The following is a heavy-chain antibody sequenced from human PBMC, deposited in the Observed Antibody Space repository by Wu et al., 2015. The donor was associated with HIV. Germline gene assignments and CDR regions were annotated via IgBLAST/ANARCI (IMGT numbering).Heavy chain of an antibody. D-gene: IGHD3-22*01. CDR1: GYSFTTYY. Sequence: QVQLVQSGAEVKKPGASVKLSCKTSGYSFTTYYMHWLRQAPGQGLEWVGVIDPYSRSTAYAPSFQGRVSMTRDTSTNTVYMELRSLRSDDTAVYYCATAPVVTATGWFDPWGQGTLVTVSS. CDR2: IDPYSRST. J-gene: IGHJ5*02. CDR3: ATAPVVTATGWFDP. V-gene: IGHV1-46*01.